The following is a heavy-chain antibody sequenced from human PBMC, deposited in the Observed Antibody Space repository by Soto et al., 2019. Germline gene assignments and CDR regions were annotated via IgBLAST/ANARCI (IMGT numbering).Heavy chain of an antibody. Sequence: PWGSLRLSCAASGFTYTRYSINLVRQSPGKWLEWVSSISSTTNYIYYGDSMKGRFTISRDNAKNSLYLEMNSLRAEDTAVYYCARGSEDLTSNFDYWGQGTLVTVSS. CDR1: GFTYTRYS. J-gene: IGHJ4*02. CDR3: ARGSEDLTSNFDY. V-gene: IGHV3-21*06. CDR2: ISSTTNYI.